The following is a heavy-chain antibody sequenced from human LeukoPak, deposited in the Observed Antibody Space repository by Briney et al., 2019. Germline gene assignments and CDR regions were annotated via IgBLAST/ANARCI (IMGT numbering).Heavy chain of an antibody. CDR1: GGSTSGSSYY. V-gene: IGHV4-39*01. J-gene: IGHJ4*02. CDR2: IYYSGST. CDR3: ARQLGYCSSTSCYADKVDY. D-gene: IGHD2-2*01. Sequence: SETLSLTCTVSGGSTSGSSYYWGWIRQPPGKGLEWIGSIYYSGSTYYNPSLKSRVTISVDTSKNQFSLKLSSVTAADTAVYYCARQLGYCSSTSCYADKVDYWGQGTLVTVSS.